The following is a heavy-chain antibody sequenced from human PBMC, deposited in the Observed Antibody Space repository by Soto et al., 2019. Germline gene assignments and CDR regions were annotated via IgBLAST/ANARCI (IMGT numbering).Heavy chain of an antibody. J-gene: IGHJ5*02. D-gene: IGHD2-2*01. CDR2: IYYSGST. CDR3: ARWSSTSSENWFDP. V-gene: IGHV4-59*01. CDR1: GGSISSYY. Sequence: SETLSLTCTVSGGSISSYYWSWIRQPPGKGLEWIGYIYYSGSTNYNPSLKSRVTISVDTSKNQFSLKLSSVTAADTAVYYCARWSSTSSENWFDPWGQGTLVTVSS.